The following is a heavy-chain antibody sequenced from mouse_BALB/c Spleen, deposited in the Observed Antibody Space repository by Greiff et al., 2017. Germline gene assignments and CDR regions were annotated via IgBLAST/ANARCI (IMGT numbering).Heavy chain of an antibody. CDR3: ARGGHYYGYDFDY. CDR1: GDSITSGY. D-gene: IGHD1-2*01. CDR2: ISYSGST. J-gene: IGHJ2*01. V-gene: IGHV3-8*02. Sequence: EVKLQESGPSLVKPSQTLSLTCSVTGDSITSGYWNWIRKFPGNKLEYMGYISYSGSTYYNPSLKSRISITRDTSKNQYYLQLNSVTTEDTATYYCARGGHYYGYDFDYWGQGTTLTVSS.